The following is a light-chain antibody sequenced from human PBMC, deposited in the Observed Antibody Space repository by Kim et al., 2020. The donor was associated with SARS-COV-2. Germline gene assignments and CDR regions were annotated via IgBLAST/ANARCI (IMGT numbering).Light chain of an antibody. V-gene: IGLV1-47*01. CDR1: SSNIGSNY. CDR3: AAWDDSLSGWV. Sequence: GQRVTLSCAGSSSNIGSNYVYWYQQLPGTATKLLIYRNNQRPSGVPDRFSGSKSGTSASLAISGLRSEDEADYYCAAWDDSLSGWVFGGGTQLTVL. CDR2: RNN. J-gene: IGLJ3*02.